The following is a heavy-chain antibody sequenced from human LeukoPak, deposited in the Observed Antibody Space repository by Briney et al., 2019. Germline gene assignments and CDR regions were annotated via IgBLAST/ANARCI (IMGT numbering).Heavy chain of an antibody. CDR1: GFTFSSYS. CDR3: ARGSTGVDWFDP. CDR2: ISSSSNYI. Sequence: GGSLRLSCAASGFTFSSYSMNWVRQAPGKGLEWVSSISSSSNYIYYADSVKGRFTISRDNAKNSLYQQMNSLRAEDTAVYYCARGSTGVDWFDPWGQGTLVTVSA. D-gene: IGHD3-3*01. V-gene: IGHV3-21*01. J-gene: IGHJ5*02.